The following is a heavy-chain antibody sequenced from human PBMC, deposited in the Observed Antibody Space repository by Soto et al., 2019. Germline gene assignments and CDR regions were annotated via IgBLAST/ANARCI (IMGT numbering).Heavy chain of an antibody. CDR3: ARVRWLQNNWFDP. CDR1: GYTFTGYY. Sequence: ASVKVSCKASGYTFTGYYMHWVRQAPGQGLEWMGWINPNSGGTNYAQKFQGRVTMTRDTSISTAYMELSRLRSADTAVYYCARVRWLQNNWFDPWGQGTLVTVSS. J-gene: IGHJ5*02. V-gene: IGHV1-2*02. D-gene: IGHD5-12*01. CDR2: INPNSGGT.